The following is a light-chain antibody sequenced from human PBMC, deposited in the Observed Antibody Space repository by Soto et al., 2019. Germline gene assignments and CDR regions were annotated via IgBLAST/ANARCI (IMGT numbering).Light chain of an antibody. CDR3: PSFDSSCNSYR. CDR1: NSNIGAGFH. Sequence: QSALTLPPSDSGAPGQRVTISCTGSNSNIGAGFHVHWYQQLPGTAPKLLINVHSNRPSGVPDRFSGSTSASSASLAITGLQDDDEAFYFCPSFDSSCNSYRFGTGTKCTV. CDR2: VHS. V-gene: IGLV1-40*01. J-gene: IGLJ1*01.